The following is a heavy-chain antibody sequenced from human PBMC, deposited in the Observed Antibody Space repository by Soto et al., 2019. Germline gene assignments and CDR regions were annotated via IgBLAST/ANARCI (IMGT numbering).Heavy chain of an antibody. Sequence: PSETLSLTCAVYGGSFSGYYWSWIRQPPGKGLEWIGEINHSGSTNYNPSLKSRVTISVDTSKNQFSLKLSSVTAADTAVYYCASKSRGLADHRDYYYDMDVWGQGTTVTVSS. CDR1: GGSFSGYY. J-gene: IGHJ6*02. V-gene: IGHV4-34*01. CDR3: ASKSRGLADHRDYYYDMDV. CDR2: INHSGST. D-gene: IGHD3-9*01.